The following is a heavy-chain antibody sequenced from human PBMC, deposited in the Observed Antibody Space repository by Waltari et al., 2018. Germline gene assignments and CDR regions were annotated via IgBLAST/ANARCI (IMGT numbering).Heavy chain of an antibody. CDR1: GGSISSYY. Sequence: QVQLQESGPGLVKPSETLSLTCTVSGGSISSYYWSWIRQPPGKGLEWIGYIYYSGSTNYNPSLKSRVTISVDTSKNQFSLKLSSVTAADTAVYYCARLGATRSQDGDYWGQGTLVTVSS. J-gene: IGHJ4*02. CDR2: IYYSGST. V-gene: IGHV4-59*01. D-gene: IGHD1-26*01. CDR3: ARLGATRSQDGDY.